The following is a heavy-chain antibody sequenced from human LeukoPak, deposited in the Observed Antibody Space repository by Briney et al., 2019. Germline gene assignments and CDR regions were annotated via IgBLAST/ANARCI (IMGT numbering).Heavy chain of an antibody. CDR2: IYYSGST. CDR1: GGSISSYY. CDR3: ARGYSSSC. J-gene: IGHJ4*02. D-gene: IGHD6-13*01. V-gene: IGHV4-59*01. Sequence: SETLSLTCTVSGGSISSYYWSWIRQPPGKGLEWIGYIYYSGSTNYNPSLKSRVTISVDTSKNQFSLKLSSVTAADTAVYYCARGYSSSCWGQGTLVTVSS.